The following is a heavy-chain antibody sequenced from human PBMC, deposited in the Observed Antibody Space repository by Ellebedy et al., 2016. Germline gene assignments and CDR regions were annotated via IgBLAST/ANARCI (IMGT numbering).Heavy chain of an antibody. Sequence: GGSLRLSCGASGFTFSSYAMSWVRQAPGKGLEWVSRISSGGDGIYHADSVKGRFTISRDNSKNTLYLQMNNLRVDDTAVYYCARRGSPGSYYYMDVWGKGTTVTVSS. CDR1: GFTFSSYA. CDR2: ISSGGDGI. D-gene: IGHD3-16*01. CDR3: ARRGSPGSYYYMDV. J-gene: IGHJ6*03. V-gene: IGHV3-23*01.